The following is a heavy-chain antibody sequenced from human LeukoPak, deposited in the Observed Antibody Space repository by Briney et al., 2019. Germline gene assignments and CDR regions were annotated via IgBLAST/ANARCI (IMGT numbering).Heavy chain of an antibody. CDR3: ARGEYYGSGDQYNWFDP. J-gene: IGHJ5*02. D-gene: IGHD3-10*01. V-gene: IGHV1-69*06. CDR2: IIPIFGTA. Sequence: SVKVSCKASGYTFTSYDINWVRQATGQGLEWMGGIIPIFGTANYAQKFQGRVTITADKSTSTAYMELSSLRSEDTAVYYCARGEYYGSGDQYNWFDPWGQGTLVTVSS. CDR1: GYTFTSYD.